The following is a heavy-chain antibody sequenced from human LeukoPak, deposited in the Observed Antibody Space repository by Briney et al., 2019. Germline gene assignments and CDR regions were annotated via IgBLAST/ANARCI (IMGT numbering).Heavy chain of an antibody. J-gene: IGHJ5*02. CDR3: ARDRGGSAST. Sequence: SETLSLTCTVSGGSISSGSYYFNWIRQPAGKGLEWIGRIYTSGTTNYNPSLKSRVSISADTSKNQFSLRLSSVTAADTAVYYCARDRGGSASTWGQGTLVTVSS. D-gene: IGHD3-10*01. V-gene: IGHV4-61*02. CDR2: IYTSGTT. CDR1: GGSISSGSYY.